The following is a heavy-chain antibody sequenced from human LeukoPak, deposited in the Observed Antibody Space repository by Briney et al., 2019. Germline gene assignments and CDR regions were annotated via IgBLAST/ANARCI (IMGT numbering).Heavy chain of an antibody. CDR3: ARADGAAYSSGDEYYYYYYGMDV. D-gene: IGHD6-19*01. CDR1: GGSISSYY. CDR2: IYYSGST. V-gene: IGHV4-59*01. Sequence: SETLSLTCTVSGGSISSYYWSWIRQPPGKGLEWIGYIYYSGSTNYNPSLKSRVTISVDTSKNQFSLKLSSVTAADTAVYYCARADGAAYSSGDEYYYYYYGMDVWGQGTTVTVSS. J-gene: IGHJ6*02.